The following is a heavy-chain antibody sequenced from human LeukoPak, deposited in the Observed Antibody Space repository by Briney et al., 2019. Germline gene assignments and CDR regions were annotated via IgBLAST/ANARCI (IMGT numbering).Heavy chain of an antibody. V-gene: IGHV4-59*01. CDR2: IYNSGRT. J-gene: IGHJ5*02. CDR1: GGSISDYH. Sequence: PSETLSLTCTVSGGSISDYHWSWIRQPPGKGLEYIGYIYNSGRTFYNPSLKSRVTISADTSKKQFSLKLTSVTAADTAVYYCARFAWYSSIWFDPWGQGTLVTVSS. D-gene: IGHD6-13*01. CDR3: ARFAWYSSIWFDP.